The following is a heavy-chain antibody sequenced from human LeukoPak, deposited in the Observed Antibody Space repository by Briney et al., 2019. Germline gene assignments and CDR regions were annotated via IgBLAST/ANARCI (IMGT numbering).Heavy chain of an antibody. CDR2: ISGSGAST. J-gene: IGHJ4*02. CDR3: AKREPFFDC. V-gene: IGHV3-23*01. Sequence: GGSLRLSCAASGFTFSDYYMSWIRQAPGKGLKWVSGISGSGASTFYADSVKGRFTISRDSSKNTLYLQMNSLRAEDTAVYYCAKREPFFDCWGQGTLATVSS. D-gene: IGHD1-14*01. CDR1: GFTFSDYY.